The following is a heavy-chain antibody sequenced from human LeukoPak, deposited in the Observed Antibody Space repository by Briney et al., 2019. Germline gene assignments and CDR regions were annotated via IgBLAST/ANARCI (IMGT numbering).Heavy chain of an antibody. CDR2: IKEDGSEK. J-gene: IGHJ4*02. CDR1: GLTFSSSW. Sequence: GGSLRLSCSASGLTFSSSWMTWVRQTPGKGLEWVANIKEDGSEKYYVDSVKGRFTISRHNAKNSLYLQMNSLRAEDTALYYCATDVGADWGQGTLVTVSS. V-gene: IGHV3-7*01. CDR3: ATDVGAD.